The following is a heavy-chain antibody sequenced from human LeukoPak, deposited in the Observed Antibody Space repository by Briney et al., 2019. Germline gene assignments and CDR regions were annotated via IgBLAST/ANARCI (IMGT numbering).Heavy chain of an antibody. CDR2: INTKKGNR. CDR1: GYTFTNNG. V-gene: IGHV1-18*01. J-gene: IGHJ4*02. Sequence: ASVKASCKASGYTFTNNGISWVRQAPGQGLEWMGWINTKKGNRNYVQKLQGRVTMTTDTSTSTAYMELRSLRSDDTAVYYCAREDSSGYAFDYWGQGSLVTVSS. CDR3: AREDSSGYAFDY. D-gene: IGHD3-22*01.